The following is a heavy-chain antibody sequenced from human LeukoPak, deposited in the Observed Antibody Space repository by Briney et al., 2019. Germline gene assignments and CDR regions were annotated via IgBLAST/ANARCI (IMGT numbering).Heavy chain of an antibody. J-gene: IGHJ4*02. CDR2: INPNSGGT. D-gene: IGHD1-26*01. Sequence: ASVKVSCKASGYTFTGYYMHWVRQAPGQGLEWMGWINPNSGGTNYAQKFQGRVTMTRDTSISTAYMELSRLRSDDTAVYYCARVVGGSYRAPGDYWGQGTLVTVSS. CDR1: GYTFTGYY. CDR3: ARVVGGSYRAPGDY. V-gene: IGHV1-2*02.